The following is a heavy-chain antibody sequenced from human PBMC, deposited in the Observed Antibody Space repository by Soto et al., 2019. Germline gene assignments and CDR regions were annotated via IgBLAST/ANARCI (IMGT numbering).Heavy chain of an antibody. CDR2: INHSGST. J-gene: IGHJ4*02. Sequence: LSLTCAVFGGSFSGYYWSWIRQPLGKGLEWIGEINHSGSTNYNPSLKSRVTISVDTSKNQFSLKLNSVTAADTAVYFCARSPTYFNYLWENATYWGQGTLVTVS. V-gene: IGHV4-34*01. CDR1: GGSFSGYY. D-gene: IGHD3-16*01. CDR3: ARSPTYFNYLWENATY.